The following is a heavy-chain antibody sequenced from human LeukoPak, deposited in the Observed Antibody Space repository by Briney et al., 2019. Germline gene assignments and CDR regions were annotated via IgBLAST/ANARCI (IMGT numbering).Heavy chain of an antibody. CDR3: TRRAGGNLYDLDN. CDR2: VGGGGFDT. J-gene: IGHJ4*02. V-gene: IGHV3-23*01. CDR1: GFTLSNYV. Sequence: GGSLRLSCVASGFTLSNYVMSWVRQAPGKGLEWVSGVGGGGFDTYYTDSVKGRFTISRDNSKNTVYLQMNSLRAEDTAVYYCTRRAGGNLYDLDNWGQGTLVTVSS. D-gene: IGHD2-8*02.